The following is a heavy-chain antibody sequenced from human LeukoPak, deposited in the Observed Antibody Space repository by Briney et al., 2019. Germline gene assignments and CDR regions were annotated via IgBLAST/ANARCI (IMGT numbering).Heavy chain of an antibody. V-gene: IGHV3-11*01. CDR1: GFSFSDHY. Sequence: GGSLRLSCTASGFSFSDHYMTWMRQAPGKGLEWISYITSSGRSTDYADSVKGRFIISRDNAMNSLFLQMSSLRVDDTAIYYCTRDPDYGDPDWGQGTLVTVSS. CDR3: TRDPDYGDPD. D-gene: IGHD2-21*01. J-gene: IGHJ4*02. CDR2: ITSSGRST.